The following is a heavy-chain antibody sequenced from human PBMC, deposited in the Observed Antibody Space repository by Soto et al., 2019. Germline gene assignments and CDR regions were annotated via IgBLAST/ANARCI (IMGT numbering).Heavy chain of an antibody. V-gene: IGHV3-23*01. D-gene: IGHD3-22*01. J-gene: IGHJ6*02. CDR2: ISGSGGST. CDR3: AKPRRASLYYYDSCGTGGGGMDV. CDR1: GFTFSSYA. Sequence: EVQLLESGGGLVQPGGSLRLSCAASGFTFSSYAMSWVRQAPGKGLEWVSAISGSGGSTYYADSVKGRFTISRDNSKKPLDLQMNSRGAEDRAEFYCAKPRRASLYYYDSCGTGGGGMDVWGQGTTVTVSS.